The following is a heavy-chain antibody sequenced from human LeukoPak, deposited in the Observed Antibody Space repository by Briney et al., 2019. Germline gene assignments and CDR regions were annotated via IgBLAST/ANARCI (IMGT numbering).Heavy chain of an antibody. Sequence: SVKVSCKASGGTFSSYAISWVRQAPGQWLEWMGGIIPIFDTANYAQKFQGRVTITTDESTSTAYMELSSLRSEDTAVYYCAVGSGSYSFDYWGQGTLVTVSS. CDR1: GGTFSSYA. CDR3: AVGSGSYSFDY. D-gene: IGHD3-10*01. J-gene: IGHJ4*02. V-gene: IGHV1-69*05. CDR2: IIPIFDTA.